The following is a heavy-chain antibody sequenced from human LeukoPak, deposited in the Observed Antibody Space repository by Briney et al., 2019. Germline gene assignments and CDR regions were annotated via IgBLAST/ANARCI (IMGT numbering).Heavy chain of an antibody. CDR3: ARVARSKIYGSGSLALDY. CDR2: ISSSSSYI. V-gene: IGHV3-21*01. CDR1: GFTFSSYA. Sequence: GGSLRLSCAASGFTFSSYAMSWVRQAPGKGLEWVSAISSSSSYIYYADSVKGRFTISRDNAKNTLYLQMNSLRAEDTAVYYCARVARSKIYGSGSLALDYWGQGTLVTVSS. D-gene: IGHD3-10*01. J-gene: IGHJ4*02.